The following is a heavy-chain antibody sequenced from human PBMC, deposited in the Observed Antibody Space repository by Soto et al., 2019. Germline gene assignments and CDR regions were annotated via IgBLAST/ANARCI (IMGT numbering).Heavy chain of an antibody. J-gene: IGHJ6*02. CDR2: IDSNGGT. CDR3: VRQGLGRLHGLVDV. Sequence: SETLSLTCTVSDDSSSNYKWSWIRQPPGRRLEWIGYIDSNGGTSYNPSLQSRVTISIDTSTKQFFLKLSSVTAADTAVYYCVRQGLGRLHGLVDVWGQGTTVT. V-gene: IGHV4-59*08. CDR1: DDSSSNYK. D-gene: IGHD4-4*01.